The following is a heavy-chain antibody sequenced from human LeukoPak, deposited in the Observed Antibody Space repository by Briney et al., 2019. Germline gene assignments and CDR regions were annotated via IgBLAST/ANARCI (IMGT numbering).Heavy chain of an antibody. CDR3: ARDLGVAVALDH. V-gene: IGHV3-30*14. D-gene: IGHD6-19*01. CDR1: GFSFSSFA. CDR2: ISYDGSYI. J-gene: IGHJ4*02. Sequence: GGSLRLSCATSGFSFSSFAMHWVRQPPGKGLEWVAVISYDGSYIYYAESVKGRVTISRDISMTYLHMSGLTPEDTAVYYCARDLGVAVALDHWGQGTRVTVSS.